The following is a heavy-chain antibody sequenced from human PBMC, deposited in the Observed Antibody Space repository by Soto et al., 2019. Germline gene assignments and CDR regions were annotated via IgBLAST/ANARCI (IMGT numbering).Heavy chain of an antibody. CDR1: GFIFSDYE. J-gene: IGHJ4*02. Sequence: GGSLRLSCAASGFIFSDYEMNWVRQPTGKGLEWVSSIGTAGDTYYAVSVKGRFTISRDNAKNSLSLQMNSLRAGDMAVYFCAKSQEIGTHFFDSWGQGTQVTVSS. V-gene: IGHV3-13*01. CDR3: AKSQEIGTHFFDS. CDR2: IGTAGDT. D-gene: IGHD1-1*01.